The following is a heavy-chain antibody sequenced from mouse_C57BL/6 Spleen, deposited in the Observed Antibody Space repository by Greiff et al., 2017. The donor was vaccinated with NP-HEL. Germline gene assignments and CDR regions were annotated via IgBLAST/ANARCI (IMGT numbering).Heavy chain of an antibody. J-gene: IGHJ4*01. V-gene: IGHV5-12*01. CDR1: GFTFSDYY. CDR2: ISTGGGST. D-gene: IGHD3-3*01. CDR3: ARDPVMLGYAIDY. Sequence: EVQLQEPGGGLVQPGGSLKLSCAASGFTFSDYYMYWVRQTPEKRLEWVAYISTGGGSTYYPDTVKGRFTISRDNAKHTPYLPMSRLNAEYSAMYSVARDPVMLGYAIDYWGQGTSVTVSS.